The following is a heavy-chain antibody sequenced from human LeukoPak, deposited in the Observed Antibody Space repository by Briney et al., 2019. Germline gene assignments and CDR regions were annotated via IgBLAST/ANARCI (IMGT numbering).Heavy chain of an antibody. D-gene: IGHD3-22*01. CDR2: IYYSGST. V-gene: IGHV4-59*01. Sequence: PSETLSLTCTVSGGSISSYYWSWIRQPPGKGLEWIGYIYYSGSTNYNPSLKSRVTISVDTSKNQFSLKLSSVTAADTAVYYCASAPDSSGYYWYFDLWGRGTLVTVSS. CDR3: ASAPDSSGYYWYFDL. CDR1: GGSISSYY. J-gene: IGHJ2*01.